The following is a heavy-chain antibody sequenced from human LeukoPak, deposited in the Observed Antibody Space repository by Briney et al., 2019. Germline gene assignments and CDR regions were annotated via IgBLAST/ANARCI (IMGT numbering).Heavy chain of an antibody. CDR1: GYAFTGYY. CDR2: INPNSGGT. CDR3: AKGRVVAGSKSLTYHWFDP. D-gene: IGHD6-19*01. Sequence: ASVKVSCKASGYAFTGYYIHWVRQAPGQGLEWMGWINPNSGGTKYAQKFQGRVTMTRDTSITTAYMGLSRLRSDDTAVYYCAKGRVVAGSKSLTYHWFDPWGRGTLVTVSS. J-gene: IGHJ5*02. V-gene: IGHV1-2*02.